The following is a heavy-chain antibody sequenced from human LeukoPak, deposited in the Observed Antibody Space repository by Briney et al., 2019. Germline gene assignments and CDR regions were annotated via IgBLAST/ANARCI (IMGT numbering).Heavy chain of an antibody. V-gene: IGHV3-21*01. CDR2: ISSSSSYI. D-gene: IGHD2-2*02. CDR1: GFTFSSYS. CDR3: ASEFCSSTSCYTGGMDV. Sequence: GGSLRLSCAASGFTFSSYSMNWVRQAPGKGLEWVSSISSSSSYIYYADSVKGRFTISRVNAKNSLYLQMNSLRAEDTAVYYCASEFCSSTSCYTGGMDVWGQGTTVTISS. J-gene: IGHJ6*02.